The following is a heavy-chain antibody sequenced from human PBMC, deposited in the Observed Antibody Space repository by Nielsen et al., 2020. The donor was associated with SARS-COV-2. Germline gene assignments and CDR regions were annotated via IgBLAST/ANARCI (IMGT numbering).Heavy chain of an antibody. CDR1: RFTFSDYY. J-gene: IGHJ4*02. CDR2: ITGGSLYI. V-gene: IGHV3-11*05. Sequence: GESLKISCSASRFTFSDYYMSWVRQAPGKGLEWVSHITGGSLYINYADSVKGRFTISRDNAKNSLYLQLTSLRVEDTAVYYCAKGGAGYCAGTTCYAAIDSWGQGTLVTVSS. D-gene: IGHD2-2*03. CDR3: AKGGAGYCAGTTCYAAIDS.